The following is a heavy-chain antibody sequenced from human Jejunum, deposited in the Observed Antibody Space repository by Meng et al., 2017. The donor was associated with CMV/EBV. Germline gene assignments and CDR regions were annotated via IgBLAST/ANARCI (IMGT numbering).Heavy chain of an antibody. CDR2: VTSSSGTI. CDR1: GFTSSSYS. Sequence: SCAASGFTSSSYSMGWVRQAPGKGLEWVSSVTSSSGTIYYADAVKGRFTIFRDNAKNSLHLQMNSLRADDTAVYYCARDLQFSTWGQGTLVTVSS. V-gene: IGHV3-48*04. D-gene: IGHD4-11*01. J-gene: IGHJ5*02. CDR3: ARDLQFST.